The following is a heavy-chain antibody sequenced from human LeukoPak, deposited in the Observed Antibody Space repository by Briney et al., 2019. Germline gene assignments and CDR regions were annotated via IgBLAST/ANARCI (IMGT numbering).Heavy chain of an antibody. Sequence: GGSLRLSCAASGFTFSSYSMNWVRQAPGKGLEWVSSISSSSSYIYYADSVKGRFTISRDNAKNSLYLQMNSLRAEDTAVYYCARALGSPVGAIFVDKWGQGTLVTVSS. CDR1: GFTFSSYS. V-gene: IGHV3-21*01. J-gene: IGHJ4*02. D-gene: IGHD1-26*01. CDR2: ISSSSSYI. CDR3: ARALGSPVGAIFVDK.